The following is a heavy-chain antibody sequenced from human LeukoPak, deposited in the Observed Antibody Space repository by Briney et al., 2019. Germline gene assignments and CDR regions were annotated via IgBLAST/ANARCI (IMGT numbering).Heavy chain of an antibody. V-gene: IGHV4-59*01. CDR2: IYYSGST. CDR3: ARVLLGDYVWGSYRYDPNWFDP. Sequence: SSETLSLTCTVSGGSISSYYWSWIRQPPGKGLEWIGYIYYSGSTNYNPSLKSRVTISVDTSKNQFSLKLSSVTAADTAVYYCARVLLGDYVWGSYRYDPNWFDPWGQGTLVTVSS. D-gene: IGHD3-16*02. CDR1: GGSISSYY. J-gene: IGHJ5*02.